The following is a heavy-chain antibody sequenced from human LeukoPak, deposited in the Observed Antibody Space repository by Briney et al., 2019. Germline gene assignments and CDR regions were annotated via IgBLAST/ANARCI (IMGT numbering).Heavy chain of an antibody. Sequence: ASVKVSCKASGYTFTGYYMHWVRQAPGQGLGWMGWINPNSGGTNYAQKFQGRVTMTRETSISTAYMERSRLRSDDTAVYYCARVEDWNYWFDPWGQGTLVTVSS. D-gene: IGHD1-7*01. J-gene: IGHJ5*02. CDR2: INPNSGGT. CDR1: GYTFTGYY. CDR3: ARVEDWNYWFDP. V-gene: IGHV1-2*02.